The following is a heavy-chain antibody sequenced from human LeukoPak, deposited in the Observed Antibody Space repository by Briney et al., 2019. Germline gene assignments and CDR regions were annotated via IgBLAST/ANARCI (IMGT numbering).Heavy chain of an antibody. CDR3: AKDSSNWAFDY. CDR2: ISWDGGST. Sequence: PGGSLRLSCASSGFTFDDYTMHWVRQAPGKGLEWVSLISWDGGSTYYADSVKGRFTISRDNSKNSLYLQMNSLRTEDTALYYCAKDSSNWAFDYWGQGTLVTVSS. J-gene: IGHJ4*02. V-gene: IGHV3-43*01. D-gene: IGHD1-1*01. CDR1: GFTFDDYT.